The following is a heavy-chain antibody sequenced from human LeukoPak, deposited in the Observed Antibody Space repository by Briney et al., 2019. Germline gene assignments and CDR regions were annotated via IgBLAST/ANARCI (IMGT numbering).Heavy chain of an antibody. Sequence: GGSLRLSCAASGFTFSSYAMSWVRQAPGKGLEWVSAISGSGGSTYYADSVKGRFTISRDNSKNTLSLQMSGLRAEDTAVYYCAKGSEGSCNGARCYSLDYWGQGTLVTVSS. V-gene: IGHV3-23*01. J-gene: IGHJ4*02. CDR3: AKGSEGSCNGARCYSLDY. CDR1: GFTFSSYA. D-gene: IGHD2-2*02. CDR2: ISGSGGST.